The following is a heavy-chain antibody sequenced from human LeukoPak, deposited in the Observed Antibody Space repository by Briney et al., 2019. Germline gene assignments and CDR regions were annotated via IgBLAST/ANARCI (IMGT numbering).Heavy chain of an antibody. CDR2: IGARGDVT. J-gene: IGHJ4*02. V-gene: IGHV3-23*01. D-gene: IGHD1-26*01. CDR3: AKVHYTASFPGSFPGRNYFDS. Sequence: GGSMRLSCTVSGFAFSGYAMSWVRQAPGKGPEWVSSIGARGDVTYSADSVKGRFTISRDNSKRTLFLQMNSLRAEDTAVYYCAKVHYTASFPGSFPGRNYFDSWGQGSLVTVSS. CDR1: GFAFSGYA.